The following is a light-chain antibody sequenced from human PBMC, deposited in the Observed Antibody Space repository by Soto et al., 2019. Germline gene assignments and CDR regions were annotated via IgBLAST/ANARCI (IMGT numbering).Light chain of an antibody. Sequence: QSVLTQPPSVSGAPGQRVTISCAGSSSSIGAGYDVPWYPQLPGAAPKLLIYARHTRPPGVPERFSGSNYATSAPLAFTGLQAEDEADYYCQSYDSSLYGYVFGSGTKVTVL. CDR2: ARH. J-gene: IGLJ1*01. CDR1: SSSIGAGYD. V-gene: IGLV1-40*01. CDR3: QSYDSSLYGYV.